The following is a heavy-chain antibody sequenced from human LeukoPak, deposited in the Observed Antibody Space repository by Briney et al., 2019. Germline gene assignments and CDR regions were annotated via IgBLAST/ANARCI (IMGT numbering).Heavy chain of an antibody. V-gene: IGHV3-48*03. D-gene: IGHD3-10*02. CDR1: GFTFSSYE. CDR2: ISSSGSTI. Sequence: GGSLRLPCAASGFTFSSYEMNWVRQAPGKGLEWVSYISSSGSTIYYADSVKGRFTISRDNAKNSLYLQMNSLRAEDTAVYYCAGLGITMIGGVWGKGTTVTISS. CDR3: AGLGITMIGGV. J-gene: IGHJ6*04.